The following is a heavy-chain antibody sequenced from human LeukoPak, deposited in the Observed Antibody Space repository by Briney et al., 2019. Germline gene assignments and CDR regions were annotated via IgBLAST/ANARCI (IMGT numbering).Heavy chain of an antibody. D-gene: IGHD6-6*01. CDR1: GGSISSGGYY. Sequence: SQTLSLTCTVSGGSISSGGYYWSWIRQPPGKGLEWIGYIYHSGSTYYNPSLKSRVTISVDRSKNRFSLKLSSVTAADTAVYYCARYSTSYGSSSSPPPHGFDYWGQGTLVTVSS. CDR2: IYHSGST. CDR3: ARYSTSYGSSSSPPPHGFDY. J-gene: IGHJ4*02. V-gene: IGHV4-30-2*01.